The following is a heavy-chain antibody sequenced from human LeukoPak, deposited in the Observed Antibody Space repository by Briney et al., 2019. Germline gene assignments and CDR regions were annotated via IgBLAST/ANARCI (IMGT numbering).Heavy chain of an antibody. D-gene: IGHD1-26*01. V-gene: IGHV4-30-4*07. Sequence: SETLSLTCAVSGTSITYGGYTWNWIRQPPGNGLEWIGYIYYSGTTFYNPSFKSRVTMSLESAKNQLSLKLRSVTAADTAVYYCSRGHWEQDTSTYAYWGQGSLAPSPQ. CDR3: SRGHWEQDTSTYAY. J-gene: IGHJ4*02. CDR1: GTSITYGGYT. CDR2: IYYSGTT.